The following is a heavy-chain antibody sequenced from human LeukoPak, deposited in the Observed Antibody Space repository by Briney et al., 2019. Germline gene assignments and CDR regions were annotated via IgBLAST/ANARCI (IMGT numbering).Heavy chain of an antibody. CDR1: GGSISSSSYY. J-gene: IGHJ6*03. CDR3: ARDWGVTGRPGYMDF. CDR2: IYYSGST. V-gene: IGHV4-39*07. D-gene: IGHD6-6*01. Sequence: PSETLSLTCTVPGGSISSSSYYWGWIRQPPGKGLEWIGSIYYSGSTYYNPSLKSRVTISVDTSKNQFSLKLSSVTAADTAVYYCARDWGVTGRPGYMDFWGKGTTVTVSS.